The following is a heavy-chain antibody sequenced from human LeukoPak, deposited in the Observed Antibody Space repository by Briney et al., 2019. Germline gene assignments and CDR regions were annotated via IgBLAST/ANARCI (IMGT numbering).Heavy chain of an antibody. D-gene: IGHD3-9*01. CDR3: AKVRYFDWLSPFDY. Sequence: PGGSLRLSCAASGFTFDDYAMHWVRQAPGKGLEWVSGISWNSGSIGYADSVKGRFTISRDNAKNSPYLQMNSLRAEDTALYYCAKVRYFDWLSPFDYWGQGTLVTVSS. V-gene: IGHV3-9*01. CDR1: GFTFDDYA. CDR2: ISWNSGSI. J-gene: IGHJ4*02.